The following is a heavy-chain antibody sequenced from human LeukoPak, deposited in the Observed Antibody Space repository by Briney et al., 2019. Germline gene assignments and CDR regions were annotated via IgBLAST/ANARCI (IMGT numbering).Heavy chain of an antibody. D-gene: IGHD2-15*01. CDR3: ARASEGCSGGSCPSLYYYYYYGMDV. Sequence: GGSLRLSCAASGFTFSSYAMSWVRQAPGKGLEWVSAISGSGGSTYYADSVKGRFTISRDNSKNTLYLQMNSLRAEDTAVYYCARASEGCSGGSCPSLYYYYYYGMDVWGQGTTVTVSS. CDR1: GFTFSSYA. J-gene: IGHJ6*02. V-gene: IGHV3-23*01. CDR2: ISGSGGST.